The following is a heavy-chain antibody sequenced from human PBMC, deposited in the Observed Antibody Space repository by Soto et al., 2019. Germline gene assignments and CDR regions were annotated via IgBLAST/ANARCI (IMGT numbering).Heavy chain of an antibody. D-gene: IGHD3-3*01. J-gene: IGHJ4*02. CDR1: GGSISSSSYY. CDR3: ARHQAPYYDFWSGYYSPFDY. Sequence: PSETLSLTCTVSGGSISSSSYYWGWIRQPPGKGLEWIGSIYYSGSTYYNPSLKSRVTISVDTSKNQFSLKLSSVTAADTAVYYFARHQAPYYDFWSGYYSPFDYWGQGTLVTVSS. CDR2: IYYSGST. V-gene: IGHV4-39*01.